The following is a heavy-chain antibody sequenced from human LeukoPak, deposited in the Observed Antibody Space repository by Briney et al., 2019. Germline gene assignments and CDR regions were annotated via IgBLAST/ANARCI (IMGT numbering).Heavy chain of an antibody. CDR1: GYTFTSYG. V-gene: IGHV1-18*01. CDR3: ARDRLGSRGAMIVVVDFDY. J-gene: IGHJ4*02. Sequence: ASVKVSCKASGYTFTSYGISWVRQAPGQGLEWMGWISAYNGNTNYAQRLQGRVTMTTDTSTSTAYMELRSLRSDDTAVDYCARDRLGSRGAMIVVVDFDYWGQGTLVTVSS. CDR2: ISAYNGNT. D-gene: IGHD3-22*01.